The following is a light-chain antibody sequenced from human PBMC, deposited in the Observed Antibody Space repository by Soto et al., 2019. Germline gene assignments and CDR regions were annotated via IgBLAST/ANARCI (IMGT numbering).Light chain of an antibody. J-gene: IGLJ7*01. V-gene: IGLV2-23*01. CDR3: CSYAPSRSLL. Sequence: QSALTQPASVSGSPGQSITISCTGTSSDVGTYNLVTRYQQHPGKAPKLIIYEGNKRPSGVSNRFSASKSGNTASLTISGLQDDDEADYYCCSYAPSRSLLFGGGTQLTVL. CDR1: SSDVGTYNL. CDR2: EGN.